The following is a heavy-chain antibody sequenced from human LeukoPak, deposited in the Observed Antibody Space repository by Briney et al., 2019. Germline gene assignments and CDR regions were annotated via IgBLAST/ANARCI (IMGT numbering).Heavy chain of an antibody. V-gene: IGHV4-59*03. CDR1: GGSIGSYY. CDR3: ATGRDPYKTGH. D-gene: IGHD5-24*01. CDR2: ICDNGNT. J-gene: IGHJ4*02. Sequence: SETLSLTCTVSGGSIGSYYWSWIRQPPGKGLEWMGVICDNGNTDSNPSLKSRVTISVDTSKSQFSLKLSSLAAADTAVYYCATGRDPYKTGHWGQGTLVTVSS.